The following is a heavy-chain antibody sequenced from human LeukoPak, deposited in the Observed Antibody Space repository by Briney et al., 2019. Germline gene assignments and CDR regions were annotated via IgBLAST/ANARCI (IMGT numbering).Heavy chain of an antibody. CDR2: VHYSGIT. J-gene: IGHJ4*02. CDR1: SASISSYY. CDR3: ASQLGGTTFH. Sequence: SETLSLTCTVSSASISSYYWSWIRQPPGQGLEWIGYVHYSGITDYSPSLQSRVTISVDTSKSQFSLKLSSVTAADTAVYYCASQLGGTTFHWGQGTLVTVSS. V-gene: IGHV4-59*01. D-gene: IGHD1-1*01.